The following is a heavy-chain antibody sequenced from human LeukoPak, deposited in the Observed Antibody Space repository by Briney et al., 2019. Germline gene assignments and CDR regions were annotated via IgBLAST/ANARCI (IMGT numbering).Heavy chain of an antibody. CDR2: ISAYNGNT. Sequence: GASVKVSCKASGYTFTSYGISWVRQAPGQGLEWMGWISAYNGNTNYAQKLQGRVTMTTDTSTSTAYMEPRSLRSDDTAVYYCARDSPYYYGSGSYQENWFDPWGQGTLVTVSS. J-gene: IGHJ5*02. V-gene: IGHV1-18*01. CDR1: GYTFTSYG. D-gene: IGHD3-10*01. CDR3: ARDSPYYYGSGSYQENWFDP.